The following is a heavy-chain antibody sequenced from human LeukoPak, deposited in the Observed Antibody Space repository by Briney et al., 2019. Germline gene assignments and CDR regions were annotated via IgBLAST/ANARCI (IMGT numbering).Heavy chain of an antibody. J-gene: IGHJ5*01. Sequence: GGSLRLPCAASGFTFGGFGMHWVRQAPGKGLEWVAYIHTDQTIQYYADSVKGRFTISRDNSKNTLYLQMKTLRSEDTAVYYCGYYNSGSYSTPDSWGQGTQVTVSS. CDR2: IHTDQTIQ. CDR3: GYYNSGSYSTPDS. CDR1: GFTFGGFG. D-gene: IGHD3-10*01. V-gene: IGHV3-30*02.